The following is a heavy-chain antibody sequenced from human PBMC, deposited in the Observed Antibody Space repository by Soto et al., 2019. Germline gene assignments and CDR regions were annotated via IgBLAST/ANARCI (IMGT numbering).Heavy chain of an antibody. CDR3: ACVERCGGCRDRFAI. CDR2: IYYSGST. J-gene: IGHJ3*02. V-gene: IGHV4-59*12. CDR1: GGSISSYY. Sequence: TSETLSLTCTVSGGSISSYYWSWIRQPPGKGLEWIGYIYYSGSTNYNPSLKSRVTISVDTSKNQFSLKLSSVTAADTAGYYCACVERCGGCRDRFAIRGQGTMVTVSS. D-gene: IGHD1-1*01.